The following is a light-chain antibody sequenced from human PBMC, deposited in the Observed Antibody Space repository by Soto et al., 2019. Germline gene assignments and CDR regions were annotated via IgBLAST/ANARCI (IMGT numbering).Light chain of an antibody. V-gene: IGKV4-1*01. CDR1: QSVLYNSNNRNY. CDR2: WAS. Sequence: DIVMTQSPDSLAVSLGERATINCKSSQSVLYNSNNRNYLTWYQQKPGQPPKLLIYWASTRESGVPDRFIGSGSGTDFSLTISSLQAEDVAVYYCQQYYSVPFTFGPGTKVDIK. CDR3: QQYYSVPFT. J-gene: IGKJ3*01.